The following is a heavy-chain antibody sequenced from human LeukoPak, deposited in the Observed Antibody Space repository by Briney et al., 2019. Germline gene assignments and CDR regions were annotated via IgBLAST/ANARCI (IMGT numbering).Heavy chain of an antibody. CDR2: IYYSGST. CDR1: GGSISSGDYY. V-gene: IGHV4-30-4*08. J-gene: IGHJ4*02. D-gene: IGHD1-26*01. Sequence: PSETLSLTCTVSGGSISSGDYYWSWISQPPGKGLEWIGYIYYSGSTYYNPSLKSRVTISVDTSKNQFSLKLSSVTAADTAVYYCARGSGSYAVRGFDYWGQGTLVTVSS. CDR3: ARGSGSYAVRGFDY.